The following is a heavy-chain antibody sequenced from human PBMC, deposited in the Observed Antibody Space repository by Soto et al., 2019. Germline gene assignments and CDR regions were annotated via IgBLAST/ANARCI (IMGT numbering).Heavy chain of an antibody. Sequence: PVGSLRLSCAVSGFTFSNYEMNWVRQAPGKGLEWVSYISSSGSNIYYADSVKGQFTISRDNAKNSLHLQMNSLRAEDTAVYYCARVGSPYDKSGDYDYWGQGTLVTVSS. CDR1: GFTFSNYE. J-gene: IGHJ4*02. V-gene: IGHV3-48*03. CDR3: ARVGSPYDKSGDYDY. D-gene: IGHD3-22*01. CDR2: ISSSGSNI.